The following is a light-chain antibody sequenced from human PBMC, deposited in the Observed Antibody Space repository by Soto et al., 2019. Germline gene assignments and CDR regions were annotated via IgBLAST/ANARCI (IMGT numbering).Light chain of an antibody. CDR1: QSVSST. CDR3: QQYNDWPPT. J-gene: IGKJ1*01. Sequence: EIVMTKSPATLSVSPGERATLSCRASQSVSSTLAWYQQKPGQAPRLLIFGASTRPTGIPARFSGSGSGIEFTLTISSLQSEDFAVYYCQQYNDWPPTFGKGTKVEFK. CDR2: GAS. V-gene: IGKV3-15*01.